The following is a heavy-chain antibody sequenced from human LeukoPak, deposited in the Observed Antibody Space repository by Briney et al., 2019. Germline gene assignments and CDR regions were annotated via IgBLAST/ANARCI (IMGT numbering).Heavy chain of an antibody. CDR3: ASMAACSSTSCPDY. CDR1: GFTFSSYS. Sequence: GGSLRLSCAASGFTFSSYSMNWVRQAPGKGLGWVSSISSSSSYIYYADSVKGRFTISRDNAKNSLYLQMNSLRAEDTAVYYCASMAACSSTSCPDYWGQGTLVTVSS. V-gene: IGHV3-21*01. D-gene: IGHD2-2*01. CDR2: ISSSSSYI. J-gene: IGHJ4*02.